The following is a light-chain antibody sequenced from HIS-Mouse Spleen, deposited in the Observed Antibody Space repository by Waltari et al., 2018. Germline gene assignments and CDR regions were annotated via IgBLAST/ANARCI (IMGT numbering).Light chain of an antibody. V-gene: IGLV4-69*01. CDR3: QTWGTGIPWV. CDR2: LNSDGSH. CDR1: SGHSSYA. Sequence: QLVLTQSPSASASLGASVKLTCTLSSGHSSYAIAWHQQQPEKGPRYLMKLNSDGSHSKGDGCADRFSGSSSGAERYLTISSLQSEDEADYYCQTWGTGIPWVFGGGTKLTVL. J-gene: IGLJ3*02.